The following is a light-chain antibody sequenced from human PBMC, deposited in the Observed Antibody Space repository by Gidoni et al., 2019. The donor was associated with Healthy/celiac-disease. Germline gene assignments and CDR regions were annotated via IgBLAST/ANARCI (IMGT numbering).Light chain of an antibody. V-gene: IGLV2-14*01. CDR3: SSYTSSSTLV. Sequence: QSALTQPASVSGSPGQSITTSCTGTSSDVGGYNYVSWYQQNPGKAPQLLISEVSNRPSGVPDRFSGSKSGNTASLTISGLQVEDEADYYCSSYTSSSTLVFGGGTKLTVL. CDR2: EVS. CDR1: SSDVGGYNY. J-gene: IGLJ3*02.